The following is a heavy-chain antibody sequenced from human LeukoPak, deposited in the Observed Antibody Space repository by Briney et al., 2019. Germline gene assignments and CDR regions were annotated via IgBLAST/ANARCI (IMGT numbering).Heavy chain of an antibody. D-gene: IGHD3-10*02. J-gene: IGHJ6*04. V-gene: IGHV3-21*01. CDR2: ISRSSAYI. CDR1: GFTLSSYS. CDR3: AELGITMIGGV. Sequence: GGSLRLSCAASGFTLSSYSMNWVRQAQGKGLEWVSSISRSSAYIYYADSVKGRFTISRDNAKNSLYLQMNSLRAEDTAVYYCAELGITMIGGVWGKGTTVTISS.